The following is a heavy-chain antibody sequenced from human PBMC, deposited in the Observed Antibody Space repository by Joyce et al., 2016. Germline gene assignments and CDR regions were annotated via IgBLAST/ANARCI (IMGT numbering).Heavy chain of an antibody. Sequence: QVQLVQSGAEVKKPGASVKVSCKTSGYIFNDYAMHWGRQAPGQRVEWMGWIHAGNGNTKYSQRFQGRVTITRDTSASTAYMELNSLRSDDTAVFYCARGRGSTVAALKYFDYWGQGTLVTVSS. CDR1: GYIFNDYA. CDR2: IHAGNGNT. CDR3: ARGRGSTVAALKYFDY. D-gene: IGHD3-16*01. J-gene: IGHJ4*02. V-gene: IGHV1-3*01.